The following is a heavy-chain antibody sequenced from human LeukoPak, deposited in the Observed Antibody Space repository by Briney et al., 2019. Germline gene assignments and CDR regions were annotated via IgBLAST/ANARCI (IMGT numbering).Heavy chain of an antibody. CDR3: ARDSYGSGSYYRIDY. CDR1: GFTFDDHG. Sequence: GGSLRLSCAASGFTFDDHGLSWVRQAPGKGLEWVSGINWNSGSKRYGASVKGRFTISRDNAKNSVYLEMTSLRAEDTAVYYCARDSYGSGSYYRIDYWGQGTQVTVSS. CDR2: INWNSGSK. D-gene: IGHD3-10*01. V-gene: IGHV3-20*04. J-gene: IGHJ4*02.